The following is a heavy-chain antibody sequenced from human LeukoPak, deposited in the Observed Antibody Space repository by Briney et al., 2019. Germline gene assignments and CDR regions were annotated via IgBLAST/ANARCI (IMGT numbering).Heavy chain of an antibody. CDR3: ARHVSAASNVFDI. CDR2: IYYSGST. CDR1: NGSISSYY. Sequence: PSETLSLTCTVSNGSISSYYWSWIRQPPGKELEWIGYIYYSGSTNYNPSLESRVTISVDTSKRQFSLKLTSVTAADTAVYYCARHVSAASNVFDIWGQGMMVIVSS. V-gene: IGHV4-59*08. D-gene: IGHD6-25*01. J-gene: IGHJ3*02.